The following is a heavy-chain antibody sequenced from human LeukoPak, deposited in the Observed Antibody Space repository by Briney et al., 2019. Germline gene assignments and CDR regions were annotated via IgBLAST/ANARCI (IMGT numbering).Heavy chain of an antibody. V-gene: IGHV4-31*03. D-gene: IGHD2-2*01. CDR1: GASITNDDYY. Sequence: SQTLSLTCTVSGASITNDDYYWSWIRQHPGKGLEWIGYIYFSGSTYYNPTLKSRASVSVDTSKSQFSLRLTSATAADTAVYYCARRAPFSNWFDPWGQGTLVIVSS. CDR3: ARRAPFSNWFDP. J-gene: IGHJ5*02. CDR2: IYFSGST.